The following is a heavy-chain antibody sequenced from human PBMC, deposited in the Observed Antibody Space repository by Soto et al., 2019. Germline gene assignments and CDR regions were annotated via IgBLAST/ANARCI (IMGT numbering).Heavy chain of an antibody. D-gene: IGHD4-17*01. Sequence: QVQLVQSGAEVKKPGASVKVSCKASGYSFTAYGISWVRQAPGQGLERMGWISTAHSDIGYAQKFQGRVTMTTDTSTSTAYMQLRSLRSDDTAVYYCAIDLAYIREFWGQGTLVTVSS. J-gene: IGHJ1*01. CDR1: GYSFTAYG. CDR2: ISTAHSDI. CDR3: AIDLAYIREF. V-gene: IGHV1-18*01.